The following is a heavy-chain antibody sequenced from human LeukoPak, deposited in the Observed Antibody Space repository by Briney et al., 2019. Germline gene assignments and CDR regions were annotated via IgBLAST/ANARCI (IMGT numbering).Heavy chain of an antibody. Sequence: SETLSLTCAVYGGSFSIYSWTWICQPPGKSLEWVGEISPSGNTQYNPSLKSRVAISPDASKSQFYLKLNSVTAADTAVYYCARRVRSADYRLDYWGQGTLVTVSS. V-gene: IGHV4-34*01. CDR1: GGSFSIYS. J-gene: IGHJ4*02. CDR3: ARRVRSADYRLDY. CDR2: ISPSGNT. D-gene: IGHD4-11*01.